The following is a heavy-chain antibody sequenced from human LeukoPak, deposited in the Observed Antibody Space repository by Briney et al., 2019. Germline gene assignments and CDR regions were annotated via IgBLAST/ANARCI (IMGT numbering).Heavy chain of an antibody. V-gene: IGHV3-21*01. J-gene: IGHJ4*02. CDR3: AREIVSSNSFDN. CDR1: GFTFSSYT. D-gene: IGHD2-2*01. Sequence: GGSLRLSCAASGFTFSSYTLNWVRQAPGKGLEWVSSISSAGGYIYYADPVKGRFTISRDNAKNSLYLQMNSLRAVDTAVHYCAREIVSSNSFDNWGQGTLVTVSS. CDR2: ISSAGGYI.